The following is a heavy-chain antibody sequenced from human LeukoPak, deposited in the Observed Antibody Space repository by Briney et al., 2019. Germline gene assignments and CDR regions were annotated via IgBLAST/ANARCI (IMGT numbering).Heavy chain of an antibody. J-gene: IGHJ3*02. D-gene: IGHD6-13*01. CDR3: ARVHPSRDAFDI. CDR1: GYTFTGYY. Sequence: ASVKVSCKASGYTFTGYYMHWVRQAPGQGLEWMGWINPNSGGTNYAQKFQGWVTTTRDTSISTAYMELSRLRSDDTAVYYCARVHPSRDAFDIWGQGTMVTVSS. V-gene: IGHV1-2*04. CDR2: INPNSGGT.